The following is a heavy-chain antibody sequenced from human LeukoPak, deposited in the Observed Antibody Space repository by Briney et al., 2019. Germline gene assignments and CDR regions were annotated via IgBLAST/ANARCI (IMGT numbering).Heavy chain of an antibody. CDR3: ARVKCQLLPFDP. J-gene: IGHJ5*02. V-gene: IGHV4-38-2*01. CDR2: IYHSGST. CDR1: GYSISSGYY. D-gene: IGHD2-2*01. Sequence: SETLSLTCAVSGYSISSGYYWGWIRQPPGKGLEWIGSIYHSGSTYYNPSLKSRVTISVDTSKNQFSLKLSSVTAADTAVYYCARVKCQLLPFDPWGQGTLVTVSS.